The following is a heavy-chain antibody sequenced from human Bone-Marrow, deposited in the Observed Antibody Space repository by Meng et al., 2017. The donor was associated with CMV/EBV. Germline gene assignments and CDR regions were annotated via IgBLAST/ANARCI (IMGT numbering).Heavy chain of an antibody. J-gene: IGHJ1*01. CDR2: IIPILGIA. D-gene: IGHD2-2*01. CDR3: ASSCSSTSCYLVLFQH. Sequence: SVKVSCKAFGGTFSSYTISWVRQAPGQGLEWMGRIIPILGIANYAQKFQGRVTITADKSTSTAYMELSSLRSEDTAVYYCASSCSSTSCYLVLFQHRGQGTLVTGS. V-gene: IGHV1-69*02. CDR1: GGTFSSYT.